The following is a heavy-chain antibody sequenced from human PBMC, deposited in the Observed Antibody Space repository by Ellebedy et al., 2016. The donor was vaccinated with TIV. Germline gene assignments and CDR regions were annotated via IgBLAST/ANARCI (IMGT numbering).Heavy chain of an antibody. CDR2: IYYSGST. D-gene: IGHD3-10*01. CDR1: GGSISSSSYY. V-gene: IGHV4-39*01. J-gene: IGHJ4*02. Sequence: SETLSLXXTVSGGSISSSSYYWGWIRQPPGKGLEWIGSIYYSGSTYYNPSLKSRVTISVDTSKNQFSLKLSSVTAADTAVYYCARGRGYFDYWGQGTLVTVSS. CDR3: ARGRGYFDY.